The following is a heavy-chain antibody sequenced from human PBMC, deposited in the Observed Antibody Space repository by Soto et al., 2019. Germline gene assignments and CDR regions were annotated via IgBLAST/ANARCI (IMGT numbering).Heavy chain of an antibody. V-gene: IGHV3-15*07. CDR1: GFTFNNAW. CDR2: IKSKTDGGTT. Sequence: EVQLVESGGGLVKPGGSLRLSCAASGFTFNNAWMNWVRQAPWKGLEWVGRIKSKTDGGTTDLAGPVNGRFTISRGDSKTTLYLQMNSLKTEDTAVYYCTTLGNYGGNTPFDYWGQGTLVTVSS. CDR3: TTLGNYGGNTPFDY. D-gene: IGHD4-17*01. J-gene: IGHJ4*02.